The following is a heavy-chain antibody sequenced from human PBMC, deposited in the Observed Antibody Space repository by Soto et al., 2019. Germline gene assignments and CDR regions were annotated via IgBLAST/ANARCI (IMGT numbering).Heavy chain of an antibody. CDR2: IYYAGST. D-gene: IGHD2-15*01. J-gene: IGHJ4*02. CDR3: TRRPYRSTSGGIDY. CDR1: GDSVSSYNYY. V-gene: IGHV4-61*01. Sequence: SETLSLTCSVSGDSVSSYNYYWSWIRQPPGRGLEWIGFIYYAGSTKYNPSLNSRVTISVDTSKNQISLKVSSVTAADTAVYYCTRRPYRSTSGGIDYWGQGTLVTVSS.